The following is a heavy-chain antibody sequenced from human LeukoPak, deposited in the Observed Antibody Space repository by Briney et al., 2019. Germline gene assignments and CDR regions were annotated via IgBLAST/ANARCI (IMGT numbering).Heavy chain of an antibody. CDR1: GGSLSSYR. CDR3: AREGVAEGVTVFDN. D-gene: IGHD2-21*01. J-gene: IGHJ4*02. CDR2: ISNSGST. V-gene: IGHV4-59*01. Sequence: SETLSLTCTVSGGSLSSYRWTWIRPSPRKRLEWIGYISNSGSTHYNPSLKSRVTLSIDTSKDQFSLKLNSVTAADTAVYYCAREGVAEGVTVFDNWGQGTLVTVSS.